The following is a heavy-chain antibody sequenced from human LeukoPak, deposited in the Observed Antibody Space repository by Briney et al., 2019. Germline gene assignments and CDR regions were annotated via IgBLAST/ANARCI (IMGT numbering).Heavy chain of an antibody. CDR1: GGSISSGGYY. D-gene: IGHD3-3*01. CDR2: IYYSGST. CDR3: ARYRRKGFWSGYRGLDSYYGMDV. J-gene: IGHJ6*02. Sequence: SETLSLTCTVSGGSISSGGYYWSWIRQHPGKGLEWIGYIYYSGSTNYNPSLKSRVTISVDTSKNQFSLKLSSVTAADTAVYYCARYRRKGFWSGYRGLDSYYGMDVWGQGTTVTVSS. V-gene: IGHV4-61*08.